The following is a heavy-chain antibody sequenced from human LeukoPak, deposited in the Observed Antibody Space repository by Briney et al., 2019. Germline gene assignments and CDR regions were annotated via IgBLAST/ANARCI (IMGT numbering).Heavy chain of an antibody. J-gene: IGHJ4*02. V-gene: IGHV1-46*01. Sequence: ASVKVSCKASGGTFSSYAISWVRQAPGQGLEWMGIINPSGGSTTYAQKFQGRLSMTRDTSTSTVYMELSSLRSEDTAMYYCARCLWFGELPPDYWGQGTLVTVSS. CDR3: ARCLWFGELPPDY. D-gene: IGHD3-10*01. CDR1: GGTFSSYA. CDR2: INPSGGST.